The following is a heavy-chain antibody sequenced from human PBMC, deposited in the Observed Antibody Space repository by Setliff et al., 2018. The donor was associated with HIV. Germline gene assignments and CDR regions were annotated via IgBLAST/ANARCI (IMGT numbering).Heavy chain of an antibody. CDR3: ARPALGIGGGSRFDN. J-gene: IGHJ4*02. CDR1: GGSISSSSYY. D-gene: IGHD3-10*01. Sequence: SETLSLTCTVSGGSISSSSYYWGWIRQPPGKGLEWIGSIYYSGSTYYNPSLKSRVTISVDTSKTQFSLNLSSVTAADTAVYYCARPALGIGGGSRFDNWGQGTRVTVSS. CDR2: IYYSGST. V-gene: IGHV4-39*07.